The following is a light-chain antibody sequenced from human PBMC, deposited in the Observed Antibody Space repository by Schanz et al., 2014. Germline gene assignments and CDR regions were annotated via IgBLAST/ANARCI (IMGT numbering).Light chain of an antibody. V-gene: IGLV2-23*01. J-gene: IGLJ2*01. CDR1: ATDIGGTYL. CDR3: GSYAGNNNLV. Sequence: QSVLTQPASVSASPGQSITISCTGTATDIGGTYLVSWYQQNPGEAPKLLILGDNHRPSGVSNRFSGSKSANTASLTISGLQAEDEADYYCGSYAGNNNLVFGGGTKLTVL. CDR2: GDN.